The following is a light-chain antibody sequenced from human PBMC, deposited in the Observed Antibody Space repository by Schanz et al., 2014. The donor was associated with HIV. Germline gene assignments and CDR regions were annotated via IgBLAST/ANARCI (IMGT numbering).Light chain of an antibody. Sequence: QSALTQPPSVSGAPGQRVTISCAGNSSNIGAGYDVHWYQQLPGTAPKLLIYGNNNRPSGIPDRFSGSKSDTSASLAITGLQSEDEAAYYCQSYDSGLSGSVFGGGTKLTVL. CDR1: SSNIGAGYD. CDR3: QSYDSGLSGSV. J-gene: IGLJ3*02. CDR2: GNN. V-gene: IGLV1-40*01.